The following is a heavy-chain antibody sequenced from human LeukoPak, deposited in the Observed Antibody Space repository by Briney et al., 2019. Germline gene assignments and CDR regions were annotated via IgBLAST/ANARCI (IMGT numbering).Heavy chain of an antibody. CDR1: GGSISSSSYY. CDR2: IYYSGST. V-gene: IGHV4-39*01. CDR3: ARLKACPIDY. Sequence: SETVSLTCTVSGGSISSSSYYWGWIRQPPGKGLEWIGSIYYSGSTYHNPSLKSRVTISVDTSKNQFSLKLSSVTAADTAVYYCARLKACPIDYWGQGTLVTVSS. J-gene: IGHJ4*02.